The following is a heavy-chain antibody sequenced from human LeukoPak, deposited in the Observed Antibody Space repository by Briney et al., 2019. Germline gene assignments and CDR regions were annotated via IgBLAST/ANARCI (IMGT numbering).Heavy chain of an antibody. D-gene: IGHD6-13*01. CDR2: INPNSGGT. CDR1: GYTFTGYY. V-gene: IGHV1-2*02. J-gene: IGHJ5*02. CDR3: ARPGYSSSQTVGWFDP. Sequence: ASVKVSCKASGYTFTGYYMHWVRQAPGQGLEWMGWINPNSGGTNYAQKFQGRVTMTRDTSISTAYMELSRLRSDDTAVYYCARPGYSSSQTVGWFDPWGQGTLVTVSS.